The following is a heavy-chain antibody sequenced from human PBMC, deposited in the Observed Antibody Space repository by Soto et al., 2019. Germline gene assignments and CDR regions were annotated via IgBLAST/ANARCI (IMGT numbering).Heavy chain of an antibody. D-gene: IGHD6-13*01. CDR1: GGSFSGYY. V-gene: IGHV4-34*01. Sequence: SETLSLTCAVYGGSFSGYYWSWIRHPPGKGLEWIGEINHSGSTNYNPSLKSRVTISVDTSKNQFSLKLSSVTAADTAVYYCARGRIAAAGTKWGYWGQGTLVTVSS. CDR2: INHSGST. J-gene: IGHJ4*02. CDR3: ARGRIAAAGTKWGY.